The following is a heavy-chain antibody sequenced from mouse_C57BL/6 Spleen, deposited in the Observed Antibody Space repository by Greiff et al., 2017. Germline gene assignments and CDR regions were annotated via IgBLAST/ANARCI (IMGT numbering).Heavy chain of an antibody. J-gene: IGHJ3*01. V-gene: IGHV1-19*01. CDR2: INPYNGGT. Sequence: EVQLQQSGPVLVKPGASVKMSCKASGYTFTDYYMNWVKQSHGKSLEWIGVINPYNGGTSYNQKFKGKATLTVDKSSSTAYMELNSLTSEDSAVYYCARDGSSYLAYWGQGTLVTVSA. CDR1: GYTFTDYY. D-gene: IGHD1-1*01. CDR3: ARDGSSYLAY.